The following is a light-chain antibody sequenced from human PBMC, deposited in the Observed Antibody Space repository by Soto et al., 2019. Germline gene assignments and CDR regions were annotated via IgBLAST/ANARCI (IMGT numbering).Light chain of an antibody. Sequence: EIVMTQFPATLSVSPGERATLSCRASQSVRSNLAWYQQKPGQAPRLLIYGASNRATGIPARFSGSGSGTEFTLTINSLQSEDFAVYYCKHYNNWPGFGQGTKLEIK. CDR2: GAS. J-gene: IGKJ2*01. V-gene: IGKV3-15*01. CDR3: KHYNNWPG. CDR1: QSVRSN.